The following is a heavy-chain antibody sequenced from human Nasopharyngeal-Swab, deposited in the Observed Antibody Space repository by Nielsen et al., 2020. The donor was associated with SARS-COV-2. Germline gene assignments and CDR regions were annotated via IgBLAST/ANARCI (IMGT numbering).Heavy chain of an antibody. J-gene: IGHJ4*02. CDR1: GGSISSSSYY. D-gene: IGHD4-11*01. CDR3: ATDYRDFFDY. V-gene: IGHV4-39*02. CDR2: IYYSGST. Sequence: SETLSLTCTVSGGSISSSSYYWGWIRQPPGKGLEWIGSIYYSGSTYYNPSLKSRVTISVDTSKNQFSLKLSSVTAAYTAVYYCATDYRDFFDYWGQGTLVTVSS.